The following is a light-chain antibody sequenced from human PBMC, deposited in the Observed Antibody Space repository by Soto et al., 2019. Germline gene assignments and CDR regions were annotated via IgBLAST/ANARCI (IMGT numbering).Light chain of an antibody. J-gene: IGKJ2*01. Sequence: DIQMTQSPSSLSASVGDTVTITCRASQSISVHLNWYQQKPGKVPKLLIYAASNLQSGVPSSFSGSGSETDFALTISSLQPEDFATYYCQQSYITPYTFGQGTKLQIE. CDR2: AAS. V-gene: IGKV1-39*01. CDR3: QQSYITPYT. CDR1: QSISVH.